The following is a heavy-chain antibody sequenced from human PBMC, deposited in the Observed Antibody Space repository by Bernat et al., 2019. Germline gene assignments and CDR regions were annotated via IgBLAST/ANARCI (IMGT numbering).Heavy chain of an antibody. CDR2: INPSGGST. V-gene: IGHV1-46*01. Sequence: QVQLVQSGAEVKKPGASVKVSCKASGYTFTSYYMHWVRQAPGQGLEWMGIINPSGGSTSYAQKFQGRVTMTRDTSTSTAYMELRSLRSDDTAVYYCARDVATKNDYWGQGTLVTVSS. CDR1: GYTFTSYY. D-gene: IGHD5-12*01. J-gene: IGHJ4*02. CDR3: ARDVATKNDY.